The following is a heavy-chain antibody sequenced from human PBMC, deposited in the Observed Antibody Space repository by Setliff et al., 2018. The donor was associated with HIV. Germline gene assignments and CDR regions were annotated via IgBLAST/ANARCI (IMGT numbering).Heavy chain of an antibody. CDR2: IYSSGST. V-gene: IGHV4-4*07. CDR1: GDSFSIHY. D-gene: IGHD3-22*01. J-gene: IGHJ4*02. Sequence: ASETLSLTCSVSGDSFSIHYWNWIRQPAGKGLEWIGRIYSSGSTNYNPSLKSRVTISVDTSKNQFFLRLSSVTAADTAIYYCARVYNLRVGSFYFDYWGQGTLVTVSS. CDR3: ARVYNLRVGSFYFDY.